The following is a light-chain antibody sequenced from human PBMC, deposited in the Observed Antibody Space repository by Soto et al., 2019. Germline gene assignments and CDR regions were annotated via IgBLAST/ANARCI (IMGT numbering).Light chain of an antibody. CDR1: SSDVGGYNY. V-gene: IGLV2-14*01. CDR2: EVS. J-gene: IGLJ2*01. CDR3: SSYTSSSTVI. Sequence: QSALTQPASVSGSPGQSITISCTGTSSDVGGYNYVSWYQQYLGKAPKLMIYEVSNRPSGVSNRFSGSKSGNTASLTNSGLQAEDEADYYCSSYTSSSTVIFGGGTKLTVL.